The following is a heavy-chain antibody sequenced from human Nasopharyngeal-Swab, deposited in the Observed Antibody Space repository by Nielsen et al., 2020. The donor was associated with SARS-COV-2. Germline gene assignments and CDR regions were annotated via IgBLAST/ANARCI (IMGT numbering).Heavy chain of an antibody. CDR2: IGDKAHNYAT. Sequence: VRQAPGKGLEWVGRIGDKAHNYATTYAASVKGRFTISRDDSKNTAFLQMDSLKKEDTDRDYCTRGDYFDYWGQGTLVTVSS. J-gene: IGHJ4*02. D-gene: IGHD3-16*01. V-gene: IGHV3-73*01. CDR3: TRGDYFDY.